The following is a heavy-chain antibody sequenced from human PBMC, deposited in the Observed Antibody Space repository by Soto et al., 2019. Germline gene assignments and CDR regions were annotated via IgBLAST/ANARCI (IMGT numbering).Heavy chain of an antibody. Sequence: QVQLQESGPGLVKPSQTLSLTCTVSGGSISSGGYYCSWIRQHPGKGLEWIGYIYYIGSTYYNPSLKSRVTISVDTSKNQISLKRSAVTAADTAVYYCARLMYSGDDKTGEDFDYWGQGTLVTVSS. CDR1: GGSISSGGYY. D-gene: IGHD5-12*01. CDR2: IYYIGST. CDR3: ARLMYSGDDKTGEDFDY. V-gene: IGHV4-31*03. J-gene: IGHJ4*02.